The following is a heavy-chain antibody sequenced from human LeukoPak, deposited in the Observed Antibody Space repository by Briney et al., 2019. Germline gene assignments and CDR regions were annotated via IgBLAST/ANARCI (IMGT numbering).Heavy chain of an antibody. CDR1: GGSFSGYY. CDR3: ARGPTRDDVFDI. Sequence: PSETLSLTCAVYGGSFSGYYWSWIRQPPGKGLEWSGYIYYSGSTNYNPSLKSRVTISVDTSKNQFSLKLSSVTAADTAVYYCARGPTRDDVFDIWGQGTMVTVSS. V-gene: IGHV4-59*01. J-gene: IGHJ3*02. CDR2: IYYSGST.